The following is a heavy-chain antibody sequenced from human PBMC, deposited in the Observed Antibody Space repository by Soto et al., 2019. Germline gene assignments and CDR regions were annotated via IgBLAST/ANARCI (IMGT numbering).Heavy chain of an antibody. J-gene: IGHJ3*01. CDR1: PAFINSGGFY. CDR3: VRGDIVLHRFEV. Sequence: SETLSLTCSVSPAFINSGGFYYSWIRQPPGKGLEWLGYIFHSGSTLYTPSLRGRLTLSADTSRNQLSLHLTSVTAADTAVSYGVRGDIVLHRFEVW. D-gene: IGHD2-8*02. CDR2: IFHSGST. V-gene: IGHV4-31*03.